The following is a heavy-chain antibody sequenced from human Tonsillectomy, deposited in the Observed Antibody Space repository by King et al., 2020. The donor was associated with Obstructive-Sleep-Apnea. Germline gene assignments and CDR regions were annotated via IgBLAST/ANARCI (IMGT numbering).Heavy chain of an antibody. D-gene: IGHD4-23*01. CDR1: GFTFRTYT. Sequence: VQLVESGGGLQQPGGSLRLSCDASGFTFRTYTMYWVRQAPGKGREWVSYISGNSTSIYYVSSLKGRFTISTDNAKEALYLQMNSLRAEDTAVYYGVRELGGNGDYWGQGVLVIVSS. J-gene: IGHJ4*02. CDR2: ISGNSTSI. V-gene: IGHV3-48*04. CDR3: VRELGGNGDY.